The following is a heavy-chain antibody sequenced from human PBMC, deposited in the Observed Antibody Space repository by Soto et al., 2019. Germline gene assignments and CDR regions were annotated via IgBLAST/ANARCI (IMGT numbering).Heavy chain of an antibody. CDR2: ISYDGSNK. V-gene: IGHV3-30*18. D-gene: IGHD6-13*01. CDR1: GFTFSSYG. J-gene: IGHJ5*02. CDR3: AKGRRAAAGNWFDP. Sequence: ESVGGVVQPGRSLRLSCAASGFTFSSYGMHWVRQAPGKGLEWVAVISYDGSNKYYADSVKGRFTISRDNSKNTLYLQMNSLRAEDTAVNYCAKGRRAAAGNWFDPWGQGTLVTVSS.